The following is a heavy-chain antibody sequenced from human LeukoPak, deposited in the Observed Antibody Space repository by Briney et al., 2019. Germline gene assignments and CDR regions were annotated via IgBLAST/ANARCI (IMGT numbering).Heavy chain of an antibody. CDR2: ISSNGGST. Sequence: GGSLRLSCSASGFTFNSYTMHWVRQPPGKGLEYVSAISSNGGSTYYADSVKGRFTISRDNSKNTLYLQMSSLRAEDTAVYYCVKGDIVVVPAATYYYYGMDVWGQGTTVTVSS. J-gene: IGHJ6*02. V-gene: IGHV3-64D*06. CDR3: VKGDIVVVPAATYYYYGMDV. D-gene: IGHD2-2*01. CDR1: GFTFNSYT.